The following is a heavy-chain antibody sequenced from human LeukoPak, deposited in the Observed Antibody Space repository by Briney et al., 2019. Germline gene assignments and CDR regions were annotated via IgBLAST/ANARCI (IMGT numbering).Heavy chain of an antibody. CDR1: GFTFSNYA. J-gene: IGHJ4*02. D-gene: IGHD5-18*01. CDR2: ISGSGGST. V-gene: IGHV3-23*01. CDR3: AKDRGYSYGYDWGFDY. Sequence: PGGSLRLSCAASGFTFSNYAMTWVRQAPGKGLEWVSSISGSGGSTYYADSVKGRFTISRDNSKNTLYLQMNSLRAEDAAVYYCAKDRGYSYGYDWGFDYWGQGTLVTVSS.